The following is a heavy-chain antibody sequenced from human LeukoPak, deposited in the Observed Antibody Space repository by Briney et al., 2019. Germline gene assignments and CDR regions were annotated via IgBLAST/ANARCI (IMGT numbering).Heavy chain of an antibody. V-gene: IGHV1-2*02. J-gene: IGHJ4*02. CDR3: ARDRVISGYDPTVDY. Sequence: ASVKVSCKASGYTFTGYYMHWVRQAPGQGLEWMGWINPNSGATNYAQKFQGRVTMTRDTSISTAYMELSRLRSDDTAVYYCARDRVISGYDPTVDYWGQGTLVTVSS. CDR1: GYTFTGYY. CDR2: INPNSGAT. D-gene: IGHD5-12*01.